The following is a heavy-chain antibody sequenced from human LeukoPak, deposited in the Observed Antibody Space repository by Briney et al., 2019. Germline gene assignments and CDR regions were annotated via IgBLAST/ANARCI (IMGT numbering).Heavy chain of an antibody. D-gene: IGHD3-10*01. V-gene: IGHV3-30*02. Sequence: SGGSLRLSCAASGFTFSSYGMHWVRQAPGKGLEWVAFIRYDGSNKYYADSVKGRFTISRDNSNNTLYLQMNSLRAEDTAVYYCAKDARVALLWFGELSGWGQGTLVTVSS. CDR3: AKDARVALLWFGELSG. J-gene: IGHJ4*02. CDR1: GFTFSSYG. CDR2: IRYDGSNK.